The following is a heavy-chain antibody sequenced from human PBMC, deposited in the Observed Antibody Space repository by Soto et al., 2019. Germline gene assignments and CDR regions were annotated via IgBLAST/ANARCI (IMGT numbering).Heavy chain of an antibody. Sequence: QVQLQQWGAGLLKPSETLSLTCAVYGGSFSGYYWSWIRQPPGKELEWIGEINHSGSTNYNPSLKSRVTISVDTSKNQFSLKLSSVTAADTAVYYCARGWAQWLLWFDPWGQGTLVTVSS. V-gene: IGHV4-34*01. D-gene: IGHD6-19*01. CDR2: INHSGST. CDR3: ARGWAQWLLWFDP. J-gene: IGHJ5*02. CDR1: GGSFSGYY.